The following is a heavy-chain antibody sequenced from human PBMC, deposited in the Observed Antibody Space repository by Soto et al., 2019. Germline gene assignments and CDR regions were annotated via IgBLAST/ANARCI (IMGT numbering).Heavy chain of an antibody. D-gene: IGHD2-2*02. Sequence: SETLSLTCTVSGGSITTGGSYWSWIRQHPGKGLEWIGNIYHSGNTYYNPSLKSRLTISVDTSKNHFSLMVDSVTAADTAVYYCARARFQVLYGKPYFDSWGQRTLVTVSS. CDR2: IYHSGNT. V-gene: IGHV4-31*03. CDR3: ARARFQVLYGKPYFDS. CDR1: GGSITTGGSY. J-gene: IGHJ4*02.